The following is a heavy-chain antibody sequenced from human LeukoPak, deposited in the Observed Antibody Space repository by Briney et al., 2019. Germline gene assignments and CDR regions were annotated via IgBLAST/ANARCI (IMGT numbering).Heavy chain of an antibody. Sequence: GGSLRLSRAASVFTFSSYAMHWVRQAPGKGLAWVAVISYGGNNKYYADSVKGRFTISRDNSKNTLYLQMNSLTEDDTAVYYCSKGSRFYSRERRRALHAYYFDCWGGGRLVTV. D-gene: IGHD1-1*01. CDR2: ISYGGNNK. V-gene: IGHV3-30*18. CDR3: SKGSRFYSRERRRALHAYYFDC. J-gene: IGHJ4*02. CDR1: VFTFSSYA.